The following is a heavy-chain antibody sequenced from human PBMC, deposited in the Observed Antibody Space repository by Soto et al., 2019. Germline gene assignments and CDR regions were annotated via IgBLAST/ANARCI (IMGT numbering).Heavy chain of an antibody. CDR1: GGSISSSSYY. CDR3: AGEPGLWSGYYAGGVDY. D-gene: IGHD3-3*01. V-gene: IGHV4-39*01. J-gene: IGHJ4*02. Sequence: PSETLSLTCTVSGGSISSSSYYWGWIRQPPGKGLEWIGSIYYSGSTYYNPSLKSRVTISVDTSKNQFSLKLSSVTAAATAVYYCAGEPGLWSGYYAGGVDYWGQAILVTVSS. CDR2: IYYSGST.